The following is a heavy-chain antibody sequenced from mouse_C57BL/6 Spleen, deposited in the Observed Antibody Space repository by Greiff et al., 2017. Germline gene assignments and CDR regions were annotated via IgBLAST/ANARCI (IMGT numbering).Heavy chain of an antibody. Sequence: QVQLQQPGTELVKPGASVKLSCKASGYTFTSYWMHWVKQRPGPGLEWIGKVNPSNGGTNYNEQFKNKATLTVDKSSSTDYMLLSTLAYAASTVSCCARRTPCDYFDYWGQGTTLTVSS. CDR1: GYTFTSYW. J-gene: IGHJ2*01. D-gene: IGHD3-3*01. CDR3: ARRTPCDYFDY. CDR2: VNPSNGGT. V-gene: IGHV1-53*01.